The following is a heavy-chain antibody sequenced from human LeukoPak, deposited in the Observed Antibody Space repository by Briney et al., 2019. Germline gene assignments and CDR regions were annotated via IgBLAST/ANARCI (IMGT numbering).Heavy chain of an antibody. CDR3: AMDSSGPLDY. Sequence: GGSLRLSCAASGFTFSNAWMSWVRQAPGKGLEWVAVISYDGSNKYYADSVKGRFTISRDNSKNTLYLQMNSLRAEDTAVYYCAMDSSGPLDYWGQGTLVTVSS. V-gene: IGHV3-30*03. CDR1: GFTFSNAW. CDR2: ISYDGSNK. D-gene: IGHD3-22*01. J-gene: IGHJ4*02.